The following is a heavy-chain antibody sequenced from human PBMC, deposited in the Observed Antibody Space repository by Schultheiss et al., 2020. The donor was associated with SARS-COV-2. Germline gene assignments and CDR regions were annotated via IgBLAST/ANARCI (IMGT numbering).Heavy chain of an antibody. V-gene: IGHV4-61*01. D-gene: IGHD3-10*01. CDR2: VSYSGST. CDR1: HGSLNSAIYY. Sequence: SETLSLTCTVSHGSLNSAIYYWTWIRQPPGKGLEWIGYVSYSGSTNYNPSLKSRVTISGDTSENQFSLRLTSVTAADTAVYYCARDVLLWFGELPYWYFDLWGRGTLVTVSS. CDR3: ARDVLLWFGELPYWYFDL. J-gene: IGHJ2*01.